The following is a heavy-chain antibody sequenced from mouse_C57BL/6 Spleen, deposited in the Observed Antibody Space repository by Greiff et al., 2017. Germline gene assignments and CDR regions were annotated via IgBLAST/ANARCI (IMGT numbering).Heavy chain of an antibody. D-gene: IGHD1-1*01. Sequence: EVQLQQSGPGLAKPSQTLSLTCSVTGYSITSDYWNWIRKFPGNKLEYMGYISYSGSTYYNPSLKSRISITRDTSKNQYYLQLNSVTTEDTATYYCAKNYGSTHWYFDVWGTGTTVTVSS. J-gene: IGHJ1*03. CDR1: GYSITSDY. V-gene: IGHV3-8*01. CDR3: AKNYGSTHWYFDV. CDR2: ISYSGST.